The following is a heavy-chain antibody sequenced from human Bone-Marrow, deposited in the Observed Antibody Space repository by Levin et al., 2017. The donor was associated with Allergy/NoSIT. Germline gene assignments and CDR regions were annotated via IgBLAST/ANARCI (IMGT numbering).Heavy chain of an antibody. D-gene: IGHD3-10*01. J-gene: IGHJ4*02. CDR1: GYTFRNYG. CDR3: ARDHTYYSASGSYSYFDN. Sequence: KPGESLKISCRASGYTFRNYGITWVRQAPGQGLEWMGWISGFNGQKDSAQKFHGRISMTTDTSTNTAYLELRSLRSDDTAVYYCARDHTYYSASGSYSYFDNWGRGTLVTVSS. V-gene: IGHV1-18*01. CDR2: ISGFNGQK.